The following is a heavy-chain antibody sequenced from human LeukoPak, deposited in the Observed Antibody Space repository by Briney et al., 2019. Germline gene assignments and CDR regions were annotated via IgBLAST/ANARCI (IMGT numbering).Heavy chain of an antibody. CDR2: IKPDGSEK. D-gene: IGHD3-10*01. CDR1: GFIFSTYW. J-gene: IGHJ6*04. Sequence: GGSLRLSCTASGFIFSTYWMTWVRQAPGKGLEWVANIKPDGSEKYYVDSVKGRFTISRDNAKNSLYLQMNSLRAEDTAVYYCTRDQPFGLGMDVWGKGTTVTVSS. V-gene: IGHV3-7*03. CDR3: TRDQPFGLGMDV.